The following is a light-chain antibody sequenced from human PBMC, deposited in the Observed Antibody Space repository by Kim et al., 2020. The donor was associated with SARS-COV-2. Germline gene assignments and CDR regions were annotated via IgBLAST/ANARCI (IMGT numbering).Light chain of an antibody. Sequence: NFMLTQPHSVSESPGKTVTISCTRSDGSIASNYVQWHQQRPGSAPTTVIYDDDQRPSGVPDRFSGSVDTSSGSAYLTISGLRTEDEADYYCQSYDFTHRVFGGGTQLTVL. CDR3: QSYDFTHRV. CDR2: DDD. J-gene: IGLJ3*02. V-gene: IGLV6-57*04. CDR1: DGSIASNY.